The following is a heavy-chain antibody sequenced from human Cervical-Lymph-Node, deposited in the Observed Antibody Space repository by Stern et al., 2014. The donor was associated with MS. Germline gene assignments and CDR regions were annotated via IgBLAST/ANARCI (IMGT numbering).Heavy chain of an antibody. CDR3: AGDRHSSGFDH. CDR1: GGTFSNYA. CDR2: TNPLFGTT. D-gene: IGHD3-22*01. Sequence: QEQLVQSGAEVKKPGSSGTVSCKASGGTFSNYAITWFRQAPGRGLEWMGDTNPLFGTTNYAQKFQGRVTMTAHESTATAYMELSGLRSEDTAVYYCAGDRHSSGFDHWGQGTLVTVSS. V-gene: IGHV1-69*01. J-gene: IGHJ4*02.